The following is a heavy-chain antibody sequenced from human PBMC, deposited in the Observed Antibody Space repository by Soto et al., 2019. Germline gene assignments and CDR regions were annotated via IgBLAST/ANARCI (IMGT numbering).Heavy chain of an antibody. CDR3: ARAVAAKGWFDP. D-gene: IGHD2-15*01. J-gene: IGHJ5*02. CDR2: IYYSGST. V-gene: IGHV4-31*03. Sequence: SETLSLTCTVSGDSVSSGSYYWSWIRQPPGKGLEWIGYIYYSGSTYYNPSLKSRVTISVDTSKNQFSLKLSSVTAADTAVYYCARAVAAKGWFDPWGQGTLVTVSS. CDR1: GDSVSSGSYY.